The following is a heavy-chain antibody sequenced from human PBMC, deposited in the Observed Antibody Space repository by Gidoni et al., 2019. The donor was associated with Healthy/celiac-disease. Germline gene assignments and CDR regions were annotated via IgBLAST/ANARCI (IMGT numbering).Heavy chain of an antibody. CDR1: GFTFSTYS. V-gene: IGHV3-21*01. Sequence: EVQLVESGGGLVKPGGSLRLSCAASGFTFSTYSMNWVRQAPGKGLEWVSSISSSSSYIYYADSVKGRFTISRDNAKNSLSLQMNSLRAEDTAVYYCARDSTLEYSLHWYFDLWGRGTLVTVSS. D-gene: IGHD3-3*01. J-gene: IGHJ2*01. CDR3: ARDSTLEYSLHWYFDL. CDR2: ISSSSSYI.